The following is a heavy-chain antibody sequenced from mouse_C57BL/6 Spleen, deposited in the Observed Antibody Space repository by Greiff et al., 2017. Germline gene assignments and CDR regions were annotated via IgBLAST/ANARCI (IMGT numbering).Heavy chain of an antibody. D-gene: IGHD1-1*01. CDR2: TFWDADK. CDR3: AQKYYYGSSYVDYAMDY. V-gene: IGHV8-12*01. Sequence: QVQLKESGPGLLQSSQNLSLTCSFSGFSLSTSGLGVSWICQPSGKGLEWLAHTFWDADKRSYPSLKRRLTLSKDTSRNQVFLKITSVSTANTATYYCAQKYYYGSSYVDYAMDYWGQGTSVTVAS. J-gene: IGHJ4*01. CDR1: GFSLSTSGLG.